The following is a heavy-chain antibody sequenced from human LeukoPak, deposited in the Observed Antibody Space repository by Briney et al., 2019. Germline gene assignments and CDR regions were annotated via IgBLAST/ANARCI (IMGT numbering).Heavy chain of an antibody. Sequence: AGGSLRLSCAASGFTFSNAWMSWVRQAPGKGLEWVGRIKSKTDGGTTDYAAPVKGRFTISRDDSKNTLYLQMNSLKTEDTAVYYCTTGGSSWSYYYYGMDVWGQGTTVTVSS. CDR3: TTGGSSWSYYYYGMDV. J-gene: IGHJ6*02. D-gene: IGHD6-13*01. V-gene: IGHV3-15*01. CDR2: IKSKTDGGTT. CDR1: GFTFSNAW.